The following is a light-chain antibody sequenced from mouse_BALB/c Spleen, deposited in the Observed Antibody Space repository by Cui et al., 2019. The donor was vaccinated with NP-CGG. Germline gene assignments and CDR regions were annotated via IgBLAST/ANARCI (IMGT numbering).Light chain of an antibody. V-gene: IGLV1*01. CDR1: TGAVTTSNY. J-gene: IGLJ1*01. CDR3: AIGYRNHWV. CDR2: GTN. Sequence: QAVVTQESALTTSPGETVTLTCRSSTGAVTTSNYANWVQEQPDHLLTGLIHGTNNRAPCVCASFSGSLSGDKAPLNLRGAQSEEVEIYFCAIGYRNHWVFGGGTKLTVL.